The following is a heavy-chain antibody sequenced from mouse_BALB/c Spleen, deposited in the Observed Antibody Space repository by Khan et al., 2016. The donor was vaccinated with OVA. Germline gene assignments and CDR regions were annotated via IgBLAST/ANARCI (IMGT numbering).Heavy chain of an antibody. CDR2: ISSAGTYT. V-gene: IGHV5-6*01. J-gene: IGHJ3*01. CDR3: ASHLTGSFAY. CDR1: GFTFSNYA. Sequence: EVELVESGGDLVKPGGSLKLSCAASGFTFSNYAMSWVRRTPDKRLEWVATISSAGTYTYYPDSVKGRFTISRNKAKNTLYLQMSSLKSEDTAMFYCASHLTGSFAYWGQGTLVTVSA. D-gene: IGHD4-1*01.